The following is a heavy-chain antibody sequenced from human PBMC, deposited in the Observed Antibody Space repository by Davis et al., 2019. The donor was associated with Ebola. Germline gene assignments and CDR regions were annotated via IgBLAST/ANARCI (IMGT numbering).Heavy chain of an antibody. J-gene: IGHJ3*02. CDR2: IIPIFGTA. V-gene: IGHV1-69*13. Sequence: SVKVSCKASGGTFSSYAISWVRQAPGQGLEWMEGIIPIFGTANYAQKFQGRVTITADESTSTAYMELSSLRSEDTAVYYCARGTDWIDAYAFDIWGQGTMVTVSS. D-gene: IGHD2-21*01. CDR3: ARGTDWIDAYAFDI. CDR1: GGTFSSYA.